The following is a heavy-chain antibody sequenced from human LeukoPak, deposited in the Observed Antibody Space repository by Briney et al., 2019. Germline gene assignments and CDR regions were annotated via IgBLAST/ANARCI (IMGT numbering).Heavy chain of an antibody. D-gene: IGHD3-16*01. CDR2: VYYSGTT. CDR1: SGSISTYY. V-gene: IGHV4-59*01. Sequence: SETLSLTCTVSSGSISTYYWGWIRQPPGKGLEWIGRVYYSGTTYYNPSLKSRVTISVDTSKNQFSLKLHSVTASDTAVYYCARDGGTYGMDVWGQGTTVTVSS. CDR3: ARDGGTYGMDV. J-gene: IGHJ6*02.